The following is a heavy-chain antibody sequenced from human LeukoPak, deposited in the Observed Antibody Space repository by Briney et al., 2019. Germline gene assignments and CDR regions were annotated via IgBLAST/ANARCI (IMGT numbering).Heavy chain of an antibody. J-gene: IGHJ4*02. Sequence: GASVKVSCKTSGYTFTTNAMHWVRQAPGQRLEWLGWIIPIFGTANYAQKFQGRVTITADESTSTAYMELSSLRSEDTAVYYCARGYSYGYFAYWGQGTLVTVSS. D-gene: IGHD5-18*01. CDR2: IIPIFGTA. V-gene: IGHV1-69*13. CDR3: ARGYSYGYFAY. CDR1: GYTFTTNA.